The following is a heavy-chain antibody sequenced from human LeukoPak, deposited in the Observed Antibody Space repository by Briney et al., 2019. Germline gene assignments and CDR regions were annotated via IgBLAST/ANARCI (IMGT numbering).Heavy chain of an antibody. CDR3: ARARNYGSGSSSPFDP. D-gene: IGHD3-10*01. Sequence: GASVKVSCKASGYTFTGYYMHWVRQAPGQGLEWMGWINPNSSGTNYAQKFQGRVTMTRDTSISTAYMELSRLRSDDTAVYYCARARNYGSGSSSPFDPWGQGTLVTVSS. J-gene: IGHJ5*02. CDR1: GYTFTGYY. CDR2: INPNSSGT. V-gene: IGHV1-2*02.